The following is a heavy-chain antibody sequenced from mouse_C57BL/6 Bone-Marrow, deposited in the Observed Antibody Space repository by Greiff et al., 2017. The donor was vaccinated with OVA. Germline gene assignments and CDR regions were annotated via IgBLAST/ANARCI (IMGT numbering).Heavy chain of an antibody. D-gene: IGHD1-1*01. V-gene: IGHV1-55*01. CDR2: IYPGSGST. CDR1: GYTFTSYR. Sequence: QVQLQQSGAELVKPGASVKMSCKASGYTFTSYRITWVKQRPGQGLEWIGDIYPGSGSTNYNEKFKSKATLTVDTSSSTAYMQLSSLTSEDSAVYYCARRYYGSSYWYFDVWGTGTTVTVSS. J-gene: IGHJ1*03. CDR3: ARRYYGSSYWYFDV.